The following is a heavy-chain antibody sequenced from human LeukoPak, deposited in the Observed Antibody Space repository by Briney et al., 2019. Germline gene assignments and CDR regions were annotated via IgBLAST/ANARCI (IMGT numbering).Heavy chain of an antibody. CDR1: GFTFNNAW. CDR3: TTIIITGTFDC. V-gene: IGHV3-15*01. CDR2: IKSKTAGGTT. Sequence: GRSLRLSCAASGFTFNNAWMSWVRQAPGKGLEWVGRIKSKTAGGTTDYAAPVRGRFTITRDDSKNTLYLQINSLKTEDTAVYFCTTIIITGTFDCWGQGTLVTVSS. J-gene: IGHJ5*01. D-gene: IGHD1-20*01.